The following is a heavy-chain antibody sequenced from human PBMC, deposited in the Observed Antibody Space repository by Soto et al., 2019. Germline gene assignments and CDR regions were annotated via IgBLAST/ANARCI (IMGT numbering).Heavy chain of an antibody. CDR3: ARVRGLRGDFWTIPGFDY. Sequence: GASVKVSCKASGGTFSSYAISWVRQAPGQGLEWMGGIIPIFGTANYAQKFQGRVTITADESTSTAYMELSSLRSEDTAVYYCARVRGLRGDFWTIPGFDYWGQGTLVTVSS. CDR1: GGTFSSYA. J-gene: IGHJ4*02. V-gene: IGHV1-69*13. CDR2: IIPIFGTA. D-gene: IGHD3-3*01.